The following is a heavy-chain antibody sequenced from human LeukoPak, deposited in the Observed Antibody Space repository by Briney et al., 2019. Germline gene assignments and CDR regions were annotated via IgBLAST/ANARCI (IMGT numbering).Heavy chain of an antibody. CDR3: ARQDYDSSGYYSLNYFDY. V-gene: IGHV4-39*01. CDR2: IYYSGST. J-gene: IGHJ4*02. D-gene: IGHD3-22*01. CDR1: GGSICISSYY. Sequence: PSETLSLTCTVSGGSICISSYYWGWIRQPPGKGLEWIGSIYYSGSTYYNPSLKSRVTISVDTSKNQFSLQLSSGTAADTAVYYCARQDYDSSGYYSLNYFDYWGQGTLVTVSS.